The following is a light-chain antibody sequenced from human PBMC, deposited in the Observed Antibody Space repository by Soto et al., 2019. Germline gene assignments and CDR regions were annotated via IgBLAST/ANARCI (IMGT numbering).Light chain of an antibody. Sequence: EIVMTQSPATLSVSPGERATLSCRASQSVRTNLAWCQQRPGQSPRLLIYDASTRPSGVPARFSASGSGTEFTLTISSLQSEDFAVYYCQQFNNWPQTFGQGTKVDIK. CDR2: DAS. CDR3: QQFNNWPQT. CDR1: QSVRTN. V-gene: IGKV3-15*01. J-gene: IGKJ1*01.